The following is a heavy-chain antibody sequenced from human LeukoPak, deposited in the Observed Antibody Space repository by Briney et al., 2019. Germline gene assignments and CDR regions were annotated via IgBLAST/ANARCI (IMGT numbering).Heavy chain of an antibody. CDR2: INSDGSST. CDR3: VLYGSGSSFDY. V-gene: IGHV3-74*01. D-gene: IGHD3-10*01. CDR1: GVSLPSNTSY. Sequence: PSETLSLTCAVFGVSLPSNTSYWAWVRQAPGKGLVWVSRINSDGSSTSYADSVKGRFTISRDNAKNTLYLQMNSLRAEDTAVYYCVLYGSGSSFDYWGQGTLVTVSS. J-gene: IGHJ4*02.